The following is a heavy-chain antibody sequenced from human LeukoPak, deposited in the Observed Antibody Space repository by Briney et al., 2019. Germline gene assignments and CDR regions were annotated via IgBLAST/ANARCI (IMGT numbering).Heavy chain of an antibody. CDR3: ATAAGTQNVFDY. CDR1: GYSISSGYY. V-gene: IGHV4-38-2*02. D-gene: IGHD6-13*01. Sequence: SETLSLTCTVSGYSISSGYYWGWIRQPPGKGLEWIGSIYHSGSTYYNPSLKSRVTISVDTSKNQFSLKLSSVTAADTAVYYCATAAGTQNVFDYWGQGTLVTVSS. J-gene: IGHJ4*02. CDR2: IYHSGST.